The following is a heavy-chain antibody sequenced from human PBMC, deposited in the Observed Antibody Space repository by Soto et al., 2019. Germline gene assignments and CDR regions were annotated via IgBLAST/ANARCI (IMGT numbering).Heavy chain of an antibody. CDR2: IIPIFGTA. CDR1: GGTFSSYA. V-gene: IGHV1-69*06. J-gene: IGHJ4*02. D-gene: IGHD3-22*01. Sequence: QVQLVQSGAEVKKPGSSVKVSCKASGGTFSSYAISWVRQAPGQGLEWMGGIIPIFGTANYAQKFQGRVTITADKSTSTAYMELSSLRSEDTAVYYCASNADYSSGYYYGYYFDYWGQGTLVTVSS. CDR3: ASNADYSSGYYYGYYFDY.